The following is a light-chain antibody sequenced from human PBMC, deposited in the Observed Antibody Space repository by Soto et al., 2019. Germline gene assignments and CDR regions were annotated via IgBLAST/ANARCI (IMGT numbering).Light chain of an antibody. V-gene: IGKV1-27*01. CDR1: QGISSY. Sequence: DIQMTQSPSSLSASVGDRVTISCRASQGISSYLAWYQQKPGKAPRLLIYAASSLQSGVSFRFTGSGSGTDFTLTISSLQPEDVATYYCQNYNWPPFTFGPVTKVDIK. J-gene: IGKJ3*01. CDR2: AAS. CDR3: QNYNWPPFT.